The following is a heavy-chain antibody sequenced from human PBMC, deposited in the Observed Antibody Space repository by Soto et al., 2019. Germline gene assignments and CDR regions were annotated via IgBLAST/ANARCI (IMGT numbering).Heavy chain of an antibody. CDR3: GRDSSGYYWAFEY. CDR1: RFTFSSYA. V-gene: IGHV3-30-3*01. CDR2: ISYDGSNK. Sequence: GVTLRLSCAASRFTFSSYAMHWVRQAPSKGLEWVAVISYDGSNKYYADSVKGRFTISRDNSKNTLYLQMNSLRAEDTAVYYCGRDSSGYYWAFEYWGQGTLVTVSS. D-gene: IGHD3-22*01. J-gene: IGHJ4*02.